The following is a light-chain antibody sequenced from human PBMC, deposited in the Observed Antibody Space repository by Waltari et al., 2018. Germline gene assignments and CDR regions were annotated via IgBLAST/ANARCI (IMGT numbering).Light chain of an antibody. J-gene: IGLJ1*01. CDR1: DSDVGAYDF. CDR2: EVS. V-gene: IGLV2-14*01. Sequence: QSALTQPASVSGSPGQSITISCSGTDSDVGAYDFVSWYQQHPGKAPHLLIYEVSNRPSGISTRFSASKSGNTASLTISGLQAEDESDYYCSSYTTSSAPGVFGTGTRVTVL. CDR3: SSYTTSSAPGV.